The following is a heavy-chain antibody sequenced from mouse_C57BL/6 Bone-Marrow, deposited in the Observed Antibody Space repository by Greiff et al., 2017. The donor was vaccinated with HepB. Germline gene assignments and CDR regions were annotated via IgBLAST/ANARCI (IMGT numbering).Heavy chain of an antibody. D-gene: IGHD1-1*01. CDR3: ARHNSYYYPFAY. CDR1: GFTFSDYY. J-gene: IGHJ3*01. Sequence: EVMLVESGGGLVQPGGSLKLSCAASGFTFSDYYMYWVRQTPEKRLEWVAYISNGGGSTYYPETVKGRFTISRDNAKNTLYLQMSRLKSEDTAMYYCARHNSYYYPFAYWGQGTLVTVSA. CDR2: ISNGGGST. V-gene: IGHV5-12*01.